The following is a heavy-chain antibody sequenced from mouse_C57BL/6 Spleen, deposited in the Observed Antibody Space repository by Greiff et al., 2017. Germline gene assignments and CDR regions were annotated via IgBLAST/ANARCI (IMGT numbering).Heavy chain of an antibody. Sequence: VKLQESGPGLVQPSQSLSITCTVSGFSLTSYGVHWVRQSPGKGLEWLGVIWSGGSTDYNAAFISRLSISKDNSKSQVFFKMNSLQADDTAIYYCASLYSPYWYFDVWGTGTTVTVSS. V-gene: IGHV2-2*01. CDR3: ASLYSPYWYFDV. J-gene: IGHJ1*03. CDR1: GFSLTSYG. CDR2: IWSGGST. D-gene: IGHD2-12*01.